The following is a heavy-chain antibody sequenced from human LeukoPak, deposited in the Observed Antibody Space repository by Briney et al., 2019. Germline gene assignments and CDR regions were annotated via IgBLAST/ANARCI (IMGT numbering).Heavy chain of an antibody. D-gene: IGHD6-6*01. J-gene: IGHJ5*02. CDR1: GGSFSGYY. Sequence: SETLSLTCAVYGGSFSGYYWSWIRQPPGKGLEWIGEINHSGSTNYNPSLKSRVTISVDTSKNQFSLKLSSVTAADTAVYYCARFEYSSSYWFDPWGQGTLVTVSS. CDR3: ARFEYSSSYWFDP. V-gene: IGHV4-34*01. CDR2: INHSGST.